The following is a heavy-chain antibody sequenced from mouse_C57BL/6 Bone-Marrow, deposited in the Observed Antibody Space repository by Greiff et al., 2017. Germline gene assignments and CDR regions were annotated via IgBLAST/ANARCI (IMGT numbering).Heavy chain of an antibody. V-gene: IGHV1-81*01. D-gene: IGHD1-2*01. CDR3: AREAIIKDYFDY. CDR1: GYTFTSYG. J-gene: IGHJ2*01. CDR2: IYPRSGNT. Sequence: VKLMESGAELARPGASVKLSCKASGYTFTSYGISWVKQRTGQGLEWIGEIYPRSGNTYYNEKFKGKATLTADKSSSTAYMELRSLTSEDSAVYFCAREAIIKDYFDYWGQGTTRTVSS.